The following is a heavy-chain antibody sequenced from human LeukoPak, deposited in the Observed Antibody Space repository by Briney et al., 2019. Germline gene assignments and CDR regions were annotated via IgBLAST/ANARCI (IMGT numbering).Heavy chain of an antibody. V-gene: IGHV4/OR15-8*02. CDR3: SRESGAFSPFGY. CDR2: ISLAGQT. Sequence: SESLSLTCGVSGGSISGTNWWSWVRPPPGQGLEWIGEISLAGQTNYNPSLNGRVTMSLDKSSNQLSLNLTSVTAADTATYYCSRESGAFSPFGYWGQGTLVIVSS. D-gene: IGHD1-26*01. J-gene: IGHJ4*02. CDR1: GGSISGTNW.